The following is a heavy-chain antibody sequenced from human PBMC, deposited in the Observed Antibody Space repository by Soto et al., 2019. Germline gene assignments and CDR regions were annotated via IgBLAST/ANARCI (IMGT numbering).Heavy chain of an antibody. CDR3: ARDGDCSGGSCYSRGGYFDY. J-gene: IGHJ4*02. CDR1: GFTFSSYA. D-gene: IGHD2-15*01. CDR2: ISYDGSNK. Sequence: QVQLVESGGGVVQPGRSLRLSCAASGFTFSSYAMHWVRQAPGKGLEWVAVISYDGSNKYYADSVKGRFTISRDNSKKTLHLQMNSLRAEDTAVYYCARDGDCSGGSCYSRGGYFDYWGQGTLVTVSS. V-gene: IGHV3-30-3*01.